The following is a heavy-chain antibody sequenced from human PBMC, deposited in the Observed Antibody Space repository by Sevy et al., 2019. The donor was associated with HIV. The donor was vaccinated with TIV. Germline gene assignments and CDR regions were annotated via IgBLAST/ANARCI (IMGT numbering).Heavy chain of an antibody. J-gene: IGHJ6*03. CDR2: IIPIFGTA. V-gene: IGHV1-69*13. CDR3: PTDLAAAGTNYYYYYMDV. CDR1: GGTFSSYA. Sequence: ASVKVSCKASGGTFSSYAISWVRQAPGQGLEWMGRIIPIFGTANYAQKFQGSVTITADESTSTACMELSSLRSEDTAVYYCPTDLAAAGTNYYYYYMDVWGKGTTVTVSS. D-gene: IGHD6-13*01.